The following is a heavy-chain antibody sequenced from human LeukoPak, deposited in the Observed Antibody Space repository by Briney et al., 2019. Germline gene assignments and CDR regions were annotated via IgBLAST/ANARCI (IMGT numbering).Heavy chain of an antibody. CDR2: IYYSGGT. J-gene: IGHJ5*02. D-gene: IGHD3-9*01. CDR3: ARVSAGYDILTGYYLNWFDP. CDR1: GGSISSYY. Sequence: SETLSLTCTVSGGSISSYYWSWIRQPPGKGLEWIGYIYYSGGTNYNPSLKSRVTISVDTSKNQFSLRLNSVTAADTAVYSCARVSAGYDILTGYYLNWFDPWGQGTLVTVSS. V-gene: IGHV4-59*01.